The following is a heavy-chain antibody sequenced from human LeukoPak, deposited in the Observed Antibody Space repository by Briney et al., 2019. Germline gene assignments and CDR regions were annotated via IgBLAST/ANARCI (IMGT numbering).Heavy chain of an antibody. J-gene: IGHJ5*02. V-gene: IGHV3-21*01. D-gene: IGHD2-2*01. CDR1: GFTFSSYS. Sequence: GGSLRLSCAASGFTFSSYSMNWVRQAPGKGLEWVSSISSSSSYIYYADSVKGRFTISRDNAKNSLYLQMNSLRADDTAVYYCARDRCSSTSCYAFDPWGQGTLVTVSS. CDR2: ISSSSSYI. CDR3: ARDRCSSTSCYAFDP.